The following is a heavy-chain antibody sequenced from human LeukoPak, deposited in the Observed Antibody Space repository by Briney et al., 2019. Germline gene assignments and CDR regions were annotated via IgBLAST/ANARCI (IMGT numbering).Heavy chain of an antibody. D-gene: IGHD6-19*01. CDR1: GGSFRGYY. CDR2: INHSGST. Sequence: SETLSLTCAVYGGSFRGYYWSWIRQPPGKGLEWIGEINHSGSTNYNPSLKSRVTISVDTSKNQFSLKLSSVTAADTAVYYCARGDSSGWYFWLGYWGQGTLVTVSS. CDR3: ARGDSSGWYFWLGY. V-gene: IGHV4-34*01. J-gene: IGHJ4*02.